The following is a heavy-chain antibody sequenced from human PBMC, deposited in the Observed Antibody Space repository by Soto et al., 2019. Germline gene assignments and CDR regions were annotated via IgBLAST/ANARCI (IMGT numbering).Heavy chain of an antibody. J-gene: IGHJ6*02. Sequence: GSLRLSCAASGFTLSSYAMSWVRQAPGKGLEWVSGISGSGGTTYYADSVKGRFTISRDNSKNTLYLQMNSLRTEDTASYYCAKDMGRYLGYFSGGSCYGGIGYYYYGMDVWGQGTTVTVSS. D-gene: IGHD2-15*01. CDR2: ISGSGGTT. CDR3: AKDMGRYLGYFSGGSCYGGIGYYYYGMDV. CDR1: GFTLSSYA. V-gene: IGHV3-23*01.